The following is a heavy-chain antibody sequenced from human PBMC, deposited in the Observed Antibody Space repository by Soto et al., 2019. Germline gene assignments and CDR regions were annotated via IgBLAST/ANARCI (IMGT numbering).Heavy chain of an antibody. V-gene: IGHV1-18*01. D-gene: IGHD3-16*01. Sequence: QVQLVQSAAEVKKPGASVKVSGKASGYTFIRYGITWVRQAPGQGLEWMGWISPYNDYTIYAQKLQGRVTMTTDTATRTVYMGPRGPKSDGTAVYYCARGGYYDNSWGKLNHYGLDVWGQGTSVTVSS. J-gene: IGHJ6*02. CDR1: GYTFIRYG. CDR2: ISPYNDYT. CDR3: ARGGYYDNSWGKLNHYGLDV.